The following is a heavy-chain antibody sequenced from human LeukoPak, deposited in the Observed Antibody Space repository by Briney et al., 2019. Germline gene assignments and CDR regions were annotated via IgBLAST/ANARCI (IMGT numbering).Heavy chain of an antibody. J-gene: IGHJ3*02. CDR3: ARDYYASSGWPHAFDI. CDR2: INHSGST. CDR1: GGSISSGDYY. D-gene: IGHD3-22*01. Sequence: SQTLSLTCTVSGGSISSGDYYWSWIRQPPGKGLEWIGEINHSGSTSYSPSLKSRVTISVDTSKNQFSLKLSSVTAADTAVYYCARDYYASSGWPHAFDIWGQGTMVTVSS. V-gene: IGHV4-30-4*01.